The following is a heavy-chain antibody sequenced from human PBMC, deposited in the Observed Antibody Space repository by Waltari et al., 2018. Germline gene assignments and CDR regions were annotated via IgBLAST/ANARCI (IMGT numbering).Heavy chain of an antibody. Sequence: QVQLQQWGAGLLKPSETLSLTCAVYGGSFSGYYWSWIRQPPGKGLEWIGEINHSGSTNYNPSLKSRVTISVDTSKNQFSLKLSSVTAADTAVYYCARHRRYIRRAAAGTRNYYYYMDVWGKGTTVTVSS. CDR3: ARHRRYIRRAAAGTRNYYYYMDV. CDR1: GGSFSGYY. CDR2: INHSGST. V-gene: IGHV4-34*01. J-gene: IGHJ6*03. D-gene: IGHD6-13*01.